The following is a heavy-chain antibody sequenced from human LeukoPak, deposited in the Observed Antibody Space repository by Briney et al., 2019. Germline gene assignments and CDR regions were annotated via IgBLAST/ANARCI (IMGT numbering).Heavy chain of an antibody. Sequence: PGGSLRLSCAASGFTFDDYAMHWVRQAPGKGLEWVSLISGDGGSTYDADSVKGRFTISRDNSKNSLYLQMNSLRTEDTALYYCAKDQGRHYYDSSGYSFWGQGTLVTVSS. D-gene: IGHD3-22*01. CDR1: GFTFDDYA. V-gene: IGHV3-43*02. CDR3: AKDQGRHYYDSSGYSF. J-gene: IGHJ4*02. CDR2: ISGDGGST.